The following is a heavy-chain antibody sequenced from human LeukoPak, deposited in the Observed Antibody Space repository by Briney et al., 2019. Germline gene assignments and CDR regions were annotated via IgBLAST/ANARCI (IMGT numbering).Heavy chain of an antibody. Sequence: GASLRLSCAASGFTFSSYAMSWVRPAPGKGLEWVSAISGSGGSTYYADSVKGRFTISRDNSKNTLYLQMNSLRAEDTAVYYCAKDSPGYCSSTSCYGMDVWGQGTTVTVSS. CDR3: AKDSPGYCSSTSCYGMDV. D-gene: IGHD2-2*01. CDR1: GFTFSSYA. J-gene: IGHJ6*02. V-gene: IGHV3-23*01. CDR2: ISGSGGST.